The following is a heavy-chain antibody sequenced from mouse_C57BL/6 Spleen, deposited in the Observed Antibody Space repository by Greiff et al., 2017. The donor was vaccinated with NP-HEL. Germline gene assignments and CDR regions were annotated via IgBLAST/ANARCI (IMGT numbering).Heavy chain of an antibody. V-gene: IGHV1-72*01. J-gene: IGHJ4*01. CDR2: IDPNSGGT. Sequence: QVQLQPGAELVKPGASVKLSCKASGYTFTSYWMHWVKQRPGRGLEWIGRIDPNSGGTKYNDQFKSKATLTVDKPSSTAYMQLSSLTSEDSAVYYCARGGGASYAMDYWGQGTSVTVSS. D-gene: IGHD1-1*02. CDR1: GYTFTSYW. CDR3: ARGGGASYAMDY.